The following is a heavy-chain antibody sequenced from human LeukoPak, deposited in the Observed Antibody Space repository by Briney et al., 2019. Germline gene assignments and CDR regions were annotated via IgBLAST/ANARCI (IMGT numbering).Heavy chain of an antibody. Sequence: ASVKVSCKASGYTFTSYDINWVRQATGQGLEWMGWMNPNSGNTGYAQKIQGRVTMTRNTSISTAYMELSSLRSEDTAVYYCARAWAYCGGDCYSGDYYYGMDVWGQGTTVTVSS. CDR3: ARAWAYCGGDCYSGDYYYGMDV. CDR1: GYTFTSYD. CDR2: MNPNSGNT. J-gene: IGHJ6*02. D-gene: IGHD2-21*02. V-gene: IGHV1-8*01.